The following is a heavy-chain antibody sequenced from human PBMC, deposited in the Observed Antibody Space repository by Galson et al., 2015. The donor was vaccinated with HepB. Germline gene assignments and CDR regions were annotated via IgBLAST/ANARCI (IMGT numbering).Heavy chain of an antibody. CDR3: ARQEITMVRGVILYFDY. V-gene: IGHV4-39*01. J-gene: IGHJ4*02. Sequence: LSLTCTVSGGSISSSSYYWGWIRQPPGKGLEWIGSIYYSGSTYYNPSLKSRVTISVDTSKNQFSLKLSSVTAADTAVYYCARQEITMVRGVILYFDYWGQGTLVTVSS. D-gene: IGHD3-10*01. CDR1: GGSISSSSYY. CDR2: IYYSGST.